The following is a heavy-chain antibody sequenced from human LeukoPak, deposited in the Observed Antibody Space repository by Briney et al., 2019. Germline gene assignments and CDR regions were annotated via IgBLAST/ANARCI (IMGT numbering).Heavy chain of an antibody. D-gene: IGHD3-22*01. CDR1: GYTFTGYY. V-gene: IGHV1-2*02. J-gene: IGHJ4*02. CDR2: INPNSGGT. Sequence: ASVKVSCKASGYTFTGYYMHWVRQAPGQGLEWMGWINPNSGGTNYAQKFQGRVTMTRDTSISTAYMELSRLRSDDTAVYYCARDYDSSGYYYNYWGQGTLVTASS. CDR3: ARDYDSSGYYYNY.